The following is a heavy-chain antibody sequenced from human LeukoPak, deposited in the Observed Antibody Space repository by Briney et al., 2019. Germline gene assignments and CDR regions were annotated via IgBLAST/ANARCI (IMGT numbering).Heavy chain of an antibody. CDR2: IWYDGSNK. D-gene: IGHD3-10*01. J-gene: IGHJ6*03. V-gene: IGHV3-33*01. Sequence: PGGSLRLSCAASGFTFSSYGMHWVRQAPGKGLEWVAVIWYDGSNKYYADSVKGRFTISRDNSKNTLYLQMNSLRAEDTAVYYCARDGSGSYSLDYYYMDVWGKGTTVTVSS. CDR3: ARDGSGSYSLDYYYMDV. CDR1: GFTFSSYG.